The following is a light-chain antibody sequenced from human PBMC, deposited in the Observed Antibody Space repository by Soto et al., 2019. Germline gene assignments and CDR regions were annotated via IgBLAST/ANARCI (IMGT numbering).Light chain of an antibody. CDR2: GAS. Sequence: EVVMTQSPATLSVSPGEIATLSFRASQSIRTDLAWYQQKPGQAPRLLIYGASNRATGIPDRFSGSGSGTDFTLTISRLEPEDFAVYYCQQYGSSPTFGQGTKVDIK. CDR1: QSIRTD. CDR3: QQYGSSPT. J-gene: IGKJ1*01. V-gene: IGKV3-20*01.